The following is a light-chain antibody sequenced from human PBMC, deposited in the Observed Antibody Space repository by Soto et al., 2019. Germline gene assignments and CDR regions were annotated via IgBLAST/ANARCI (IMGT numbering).Light chain of an antibody. V-gene: IGLV1-40*01. CDR2: DDN. J-gene: IGLJ3*02. CDR1: SSNIGAGYD. CDR3: HSYDRTLSGSV. Sequence: QSVLTQPPSVSGAPGQRVTISCTGSSSNIGAGYDLHWYQQLPGTAPKLLIYDDNNRPSGVPDRFSGSKSGTSASLAITGLQAEDEADYYCHSYDRTLSGSVFGGGTKVTVL.